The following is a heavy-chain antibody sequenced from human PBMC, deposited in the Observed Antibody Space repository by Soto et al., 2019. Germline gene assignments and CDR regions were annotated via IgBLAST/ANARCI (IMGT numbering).Heavy chain of an antibody. Sequence: GGSLRLSCTASGFTFGDYAMSWFRQAPGKGLEWVGFIRSKAYGGTTEYAASVKGRFTISRDDSKSIAYLQMNSLKTEDTAVYYCTRGMVRFYVVVVAASNYYFHYWGQGT. CDR3: TRGMVRFYVVVVAASNYYFHY. D-gene: IGHD2-15*01. CDR2: IRSKAYGGTT. CDR1: GFTFGDYA. J-gene: IGHJ4*02. V-gene: IGHV3-49*03.